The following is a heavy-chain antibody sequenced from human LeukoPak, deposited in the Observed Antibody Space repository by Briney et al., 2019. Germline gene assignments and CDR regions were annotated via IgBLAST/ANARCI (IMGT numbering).Heavy chain of an antibody. CDR3: ARDRSSSSWYIRRMYNWFDP. J-gene: IGHJ5*02. D-gene: IGHD6-13*01. Sequence: GASVKVSCKASGYTFTSYGISWVRRAPGQGLEWMGWISAYNGNTNYAQKLQGRVTMTTDTSTSTAYMELRSLRSDDTAVYYCARDRSSSSWYIRRMYNWFDPWGQGTLVTVSS. CDR2: ISAYNGNT. CDR1: GYTFTSYG. V-gene: IGHV1-18*01.